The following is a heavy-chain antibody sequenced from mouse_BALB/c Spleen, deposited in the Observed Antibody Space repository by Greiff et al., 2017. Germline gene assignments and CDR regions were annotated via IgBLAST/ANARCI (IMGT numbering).Heavy chain of an antibody. CDR1: GFTFSSFG. V-gene: IGHV5-17*02. D-gene: IGHD2-10*02. Sequence: EVKLMESGGGLVQPGGSRKLSCAASGFTFSSFGMHWVRQAPEKGLEWVAYISSGSSTIYYVDTVKGRFTISRDNPKNTLFLQMTSLRSEDTAMYYCARSGYGNPDYWGQGTTLTVSS. J-gene: IGHJ2*01. CDR2: ISSGSSTI. CDR3: ARSGYGNPDY.